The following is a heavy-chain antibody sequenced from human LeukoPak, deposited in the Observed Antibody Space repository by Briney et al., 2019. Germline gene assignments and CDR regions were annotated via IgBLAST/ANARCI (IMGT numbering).Heavy chain of an antibody. Sequence: GGSLRLSCAASRFTFSSYAMSWVRQAPGKGLEWVSAISGSGGSTYYADSVKGRFTISRDNSKNTLYLQMNSLRAEDTAVYYCAKDRQKGSGSYFYYFDYWGQGTLVTVSS. CDR2: ISGSGGST. V-gene: IGHV3-23*01. CDR1: RFTFSSYA. D-gene: IGHD3-10*01. J-gene: IGHJ4*02. CDR3: AKDRQKGSGSYFYYFDY.